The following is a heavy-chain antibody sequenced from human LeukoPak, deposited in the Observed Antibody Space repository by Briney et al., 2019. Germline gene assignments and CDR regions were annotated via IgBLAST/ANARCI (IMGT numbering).Heavy chain of an antibody. Sequence: TGGSLRLSCAASGFTLSSYWMNWVRQAPGKGLEWVANIKQDGSEKYYVDSVKGRFTISRDNAKNSLYLQMNSLRAEDTAVYYCARVQWELRGVGGYFDYWGQGTLITVSS. V-gene: IGHV3-7*01. D-gene: IGHD1-26*01. CDR3: ARVQWELRGVGGYFDY. CDR2: IKQDGSEK. CDR1: GFTLSSYW. J-gene: IGHJ4*02.